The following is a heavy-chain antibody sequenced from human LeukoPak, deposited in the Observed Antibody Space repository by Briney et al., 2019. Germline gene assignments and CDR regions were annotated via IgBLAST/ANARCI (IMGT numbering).Heavy chain of an antibody. V-gene: IGHV3-23*01. CDR1: GFIFSNYA. Sequence: GGSLRLSCAASGFIFSNYAVSWVRLAPGKGLEWVSIITDCSDDTKHADSVRGRFTISRDNSKNILYLQMNSLRVEDTAVYFCAKGLGPSAPNGRVFDFWGQGTLVTVSS. J-gene: IGHJ4*02. CDR3: AKGLGPSAPNGRVFDF. D-gene: IGHD2-2*01. CDR2: ITDCSDDT.